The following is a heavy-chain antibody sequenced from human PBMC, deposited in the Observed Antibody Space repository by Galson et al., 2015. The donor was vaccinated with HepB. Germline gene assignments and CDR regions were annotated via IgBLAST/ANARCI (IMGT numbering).Heavy chain of an antibody. CDR3: AGRLRTAARRGYYHYGMDV. J-gene: IGHJ6*02. CDR1: GYSFTNYW. V-gene: IGHV5-51*01. D-gene: IGHD6-6*01. CDR2: IYPGGSDT. Sequence: QSGAEVKKPGESLKISCKGSGYSFTNYWIGWVRQMPGKGLEWMGIIYPGGSDTRYSPSFQGQVTISADKSITTAYLQWSSLKASDTAMYYCAGRLRTAARRGYYHYGMDVWGQGTTVTV.